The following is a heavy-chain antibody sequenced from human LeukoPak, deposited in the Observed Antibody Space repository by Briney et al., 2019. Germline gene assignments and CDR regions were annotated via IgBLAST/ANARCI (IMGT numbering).Heavy chain of an antibody. V-gene: IGHV3-23*01. CDR1: GFTFSNFA. CDR2: VSTTGEST. D-gene: IGHD3-16*01. Sequence: PGGSLRLSCAASGFTFSNFAMSWVRQAPGKGLEWVASVSTTGESTYYAGSVKGRFTIARDNSKNTVHLQMNSLRAEDTAIYYCAKGGGADFDCWGQGTLVTVSS. J-gene: IGHJ4*02. CDR3: AKGGGADFDC.